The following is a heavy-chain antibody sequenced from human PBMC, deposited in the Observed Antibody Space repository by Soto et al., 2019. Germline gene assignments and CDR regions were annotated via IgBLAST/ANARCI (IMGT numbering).Heavy chain of an antibody. D-gene: IGHD3-3*01. CDR2: IWYDGSNK. CDR3: ARGGNREGLIRDRYYDFWSGYYGTRYGMDV. CDR1: GFTFSSYG. Sequence: GGSLRLSCAASGFTFSSYGMHWVRQAPGKGLEWVAVIWYDGSNKYYADSVKGRFTISRDNSKNTLYLQMNSLRAEDTAVYYCARGGNREGLIRDRYYDFWSGYYGTRYGMDVWGQGTTVTVSS. V-gene: IGHV3-33*01. J-gene: IGHJ6*02.